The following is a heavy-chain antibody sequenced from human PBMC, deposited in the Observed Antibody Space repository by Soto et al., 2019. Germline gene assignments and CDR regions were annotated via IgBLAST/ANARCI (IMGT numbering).Heavy chain of an antibody. CDR2: INPSGGST. V-gene: IGHV1-46*01. CDR1: GYPLTRYY. Sequence: ASVKVSCKASGYPLTRYYMHWVRQAPGQGLEWMGLINPSGGSTTYAQKFQGRVTMTRDTSTSTVYMELSSLRSEDTAVYYCASIGDPVYNWFDPWGQGTLVTVSS. CDR3: ASIGDPVYNWFDP. J-gene: IGHJ5*02. D-gene: IGHD2-21*01.